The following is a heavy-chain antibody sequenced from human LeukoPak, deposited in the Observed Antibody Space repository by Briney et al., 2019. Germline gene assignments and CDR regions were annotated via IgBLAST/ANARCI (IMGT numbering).Heavy chain of an antibody. CDR3: LKGSQGPIWQQLVPDH. CDR1: GFTFSSYA. CDR2: IGAGGTFT. J-gene: IGHJ4*02. V-gene: IGHV3-23*01. Sequence: PGGSLRLSCTASGFTFSSYAMNWVRQAPGKGLEWVSGIGAGGTFTYYADSVKGRFTIFRDNSRNTLYLQMNSLRGDDTAVYYCLKGSQGPIWQQLVPDHWGQGTLVTVSS. D-gene: IGHD6-13*01.